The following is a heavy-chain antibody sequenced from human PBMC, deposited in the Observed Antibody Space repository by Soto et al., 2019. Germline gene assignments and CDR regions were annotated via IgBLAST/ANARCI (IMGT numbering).Heavy chain of an antibody. V-gene: IGHV5-10-1*01. CDR2: IDPRDSYS. CDR1: GYTFSAFW. J-gene: IGHJ6*02. D-gene: IGHD2-8*01. CDR3: RRLSTGFCTKNTCQHYFGIDV. Sequence: PGESLKISCQASGYTFSAFWITWVRQMPGKGLEWMATIDPRDSYSNYSLSFQGHVTISADKSIGSAYLHWSTLEASDNDIYYCRRLSTGFCTKNTCQHYFGIDVWGQGTTVTGSS.